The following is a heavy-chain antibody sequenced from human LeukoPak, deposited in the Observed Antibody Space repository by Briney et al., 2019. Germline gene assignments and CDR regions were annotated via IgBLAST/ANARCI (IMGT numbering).Heavy chain of an antibody. CDR3: ARDDSYSGSYRPPDV. J-gene: IGHJ6*04. V-gene: IGHV4-4*07. CDR1: GGSISSYY. CDR2: IYTSGST. Sequence: PSETLSLTCTVSGGSISSYYWSWIRQPAGKGLEWIGRIYTSGSTNYNPSLKSRVTMSVDTSKNQFSLKLSSVTAADTAVYYCARDDSYSGSYRPPDVWGKGTTVTVSS. D-gene: IGHD1-26*01.